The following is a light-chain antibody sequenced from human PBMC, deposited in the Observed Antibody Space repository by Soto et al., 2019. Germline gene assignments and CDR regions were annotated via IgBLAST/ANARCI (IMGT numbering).Light chain of an antibody. Sequence: SYELTQPPSVSVSPGQTARITCSGDALPKQYAYWYQQKPGQAPVLVIYKDSERPSGIPERFSGSGSGTTVTLTISGVQAEDEADYYCQSADSSGTYRVFGTGTKVTVL. CDR2: KDS. CDR1: ALPKQY. J-gene: IGLJ1*01. CDR3: QSADSSGTYRV. V-gene: IGLV3-25*02.